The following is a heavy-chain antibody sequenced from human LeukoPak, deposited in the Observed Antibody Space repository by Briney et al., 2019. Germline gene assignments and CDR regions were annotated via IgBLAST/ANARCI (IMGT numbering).Heavy chain of an antibody. J-gene: IGHJ4*02. CDR3: ARAQMGAPTDY. D-gene: IGHD1-26*01. CDR2: ISSDGSSI. Sequence: GGSQRLSCAASGFTFSNYAMYWVRQAPGKGLVWVSRISSDGSSIIYADSVKGRFTISRDIAKNTLYLQMNSLRAEDTAVYYCARAQMGAPTDYWGQGTLVTVFS. CDR1: GFTFSNYA. V-gene: IGHV3-74*01.